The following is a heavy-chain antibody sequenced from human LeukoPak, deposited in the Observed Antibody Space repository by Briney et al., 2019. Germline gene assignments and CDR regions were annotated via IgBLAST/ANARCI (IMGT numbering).Heavy chain of an antibody. CDR3: ARSSPMGAFDI. J-gene: IGHJ4*02. CDR2: INPNSGGT. Sequence: ASVKVSCKASAYTFSTYYLHWVRQAPGQGLEWMGWINPNSGGTNYAQKFQGRVTMTRDTSISTAYMELSRLRSDDTAVYYCARSSPMGAFDIWGQGTLVTVSS. D-gene: IGHD3-9*01. V-gene: IGHV1-2*02. CDR1: AYTFSTYY.